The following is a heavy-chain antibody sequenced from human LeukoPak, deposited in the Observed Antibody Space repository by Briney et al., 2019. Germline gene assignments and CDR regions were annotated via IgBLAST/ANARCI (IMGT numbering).Heavy chain of an antibody. CDR1: GFMFSHSA. CDR2: ISESGGAT. CDR3: ATVGVGWVAFEY. V-gene: IGHV3-23*01. D-gene: IGHD3-16*01. Sequence: GGSLRLSCAASGFMFSHSAMTWVRQTPGMGLEWVSGISESGGATYYAGSAKGRFTISRDNSKNTLYLQMNSLRSDDTAVYYCATVGVGWVAFEYWGQGALVTVSS. J-gene: IGHJ4*02.